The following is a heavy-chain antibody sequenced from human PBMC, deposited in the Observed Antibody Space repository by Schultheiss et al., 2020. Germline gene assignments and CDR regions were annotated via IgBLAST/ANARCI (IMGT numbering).Heavy chain of an antibody. Sequence: GESLKISCKASGGTFSSYAISWVRQAPGQGLEWMGWINPNSGGTNYAQKFQGRVTMTRDTSINTAYMELSRLRSDDTAIYYCTRGGTVAVTGTPFEYWGQGKLVTVSS. D-gene: IGHD6-19*01. V-gene: IGHV1-2*02. CDR1: GGTFSSYA. CDR3: TRGGTVAVTGTPFEY. CDR2: INPNSGGT. J-gene: IGHJ4*02.